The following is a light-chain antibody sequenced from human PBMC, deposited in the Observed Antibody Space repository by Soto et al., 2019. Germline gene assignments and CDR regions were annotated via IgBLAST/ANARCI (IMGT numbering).Light chain of an antibody. CDR1: QSVSSY. CDR3: QQRSNWAIT. V-gene: IGKV3-11*01. J-gene: IGKJ5*01. CDR2: DAS. Sequence: IVLTQSPATLSLYPGERATLSCRASQSVSSYLAWYQQKPGQAPRLLIYDASSRATGIPARFSGSGSGTDFTLTISSLEPEDFAVYYCQQRSNWAITFGQGTRLEIK.